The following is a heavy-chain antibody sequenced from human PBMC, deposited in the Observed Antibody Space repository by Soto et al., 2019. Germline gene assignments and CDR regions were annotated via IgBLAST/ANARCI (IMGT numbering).Heavy chain of an antibody. CDR2: ISISGGYT. CDR1: GFTLSSYV. CDR3: AKRSNPFDC. Sequence: QPGGSLRLSCAASGFTLSSYVMSWVRQAPGKGLEWVSDISISGGYTYYADSVKGRFTISRDISKNTLYLQMNSLRAEDTAVYYCAKRSNPFDCWGQGTLVTVS. J-gene: IGHJ4*02. V-gene: IGHV3-23*01.